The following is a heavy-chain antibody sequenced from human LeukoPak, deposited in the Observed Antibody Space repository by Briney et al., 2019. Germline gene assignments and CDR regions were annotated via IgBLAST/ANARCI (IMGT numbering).Heavy chain of an antibody. Sequence: SETLSLTCAVYGGSFSGYYWSWIRQPPGKGLEWIGEINHSGSTNYNPSLKSRVTISVDTSKNQFSLKLSSVTAADTAVYYCAREPGNYGDYRDAFDIWGQGTMVTVSS. D-gene: IGHD4-17*01. CDR1: GGSFSGYY. CDR2: INHSGST. V-gene: IGHV4-34*01. J-gene: IGHJ3*02. CDR3: AREPGNYGDYRDAFDI.